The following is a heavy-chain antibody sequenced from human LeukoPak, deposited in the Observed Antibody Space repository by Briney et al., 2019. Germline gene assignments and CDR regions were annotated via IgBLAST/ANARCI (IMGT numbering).Heavy chain of an antibody. J-gene: IGHJ5*01. V-gene: IGHV4-59*08. Sequence: SETLSLTCTVSGDSITNSYWNWIRQPPGRGLEWIGRIPYGGSTNYNPSLKSRVIISRDTSKNQFSLELTSVTAADTAIYYCAKRIIEARENGDSNWLDPWGQGTLVTVSS. CDR1: GDSITNSY. CDR3: AKRIIEARENGDSNWLDP. CDR2: IPYGGST. D-gene: IGHD4-17*01.